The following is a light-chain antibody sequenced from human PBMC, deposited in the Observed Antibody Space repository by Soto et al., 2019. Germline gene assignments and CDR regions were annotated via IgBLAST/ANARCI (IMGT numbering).Light chain of an antibody. CDR2: GAS. V-gene: IGKV3-15*01. Sequence: EIVMTQSPSTLSVSPGERVTLSYGASQSVSSNLAWYQQKVGQGPRLLIYGASTRATGIPARFSGSGSGTDFTLTISRLEPEDFAVYYCQQYGSSPFTFGPGTKVDIK. J-gene: IGKJ3*01. CDR1: QSVSSN. CDR3: QQYGSSPFT.